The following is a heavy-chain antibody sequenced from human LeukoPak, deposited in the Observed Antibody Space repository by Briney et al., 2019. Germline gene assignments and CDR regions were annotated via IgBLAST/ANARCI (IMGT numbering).Heavy chain of an antibody. CDR1: VGSILSGGYY. Sequence: SQTLSLTCTVPVGSILSGGYYWSWIRQHPGKGLEWIGYIYYSGSPYYNPSLKSRITISVDTYKNQFSLKLSSVTAADTAVYYCARETFDYYGSGHGFDYWGQGTLVTVSS. CDR2: IYYSGSP. D-gene: IGHD3-10*01. J-gene: IGHJ4*02. CDR3: ARETFDYYGSGHGFDY. V-gene: IGHV4-31*03.